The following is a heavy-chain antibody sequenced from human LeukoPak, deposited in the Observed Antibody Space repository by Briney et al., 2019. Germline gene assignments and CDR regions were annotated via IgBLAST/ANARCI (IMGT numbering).Heavy chain of an antibody. CDR2: INHSGST. CDR1: GGSFSGYY. CDR3: ASGGPSFDY. Sequence: PSETLSLTCAVYGGSFSGYYWSWIRQPPGKGLEWIGEINHSGSTNYNPSLKSRVTISVDTSKNQFSLKLSSVTAADTAVYYCASGGPSFDYWGQGTMVTVSS. J-gene: IGHJ4*02. V-gene: IGHV4-34*01.